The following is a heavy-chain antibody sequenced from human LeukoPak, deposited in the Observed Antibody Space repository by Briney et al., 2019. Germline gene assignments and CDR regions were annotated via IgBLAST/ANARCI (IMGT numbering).Heavy chain of an antibody. CDR1: GYTFTSYD. CDR3: ARGPSRDYGSGSSWFDP. V-gene: IGHV1-8*01. CDR2: MNPNSGNT. D-gene: IGHD3-10*01. J-gene: IGHJ5*02. Sequence: ASVKVSCKASGYTFTSYDINWVRQVTAQGLEWMGWMNPNSGNTGYAQKFQGRVTMTRNTSISTAYMELSSLRPEDTAVYYCARGPSRDYGSGSSWFDPWGQGTLVTVSS.